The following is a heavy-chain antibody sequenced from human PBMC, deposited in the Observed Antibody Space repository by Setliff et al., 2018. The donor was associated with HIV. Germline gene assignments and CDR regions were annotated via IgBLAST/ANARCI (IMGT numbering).Heavy chain of an antibody. CDR3: ARAPLSRLRSYYYYYGMDV. CDR1: GGSISSGDYY. V-gene: IGHV4-30-4*08. J-gene: IGHJ6*02. Sequence: SETLSLTCTVSGGSISSGDYYWSWIRQPPGKGLEWIGYIYYSGSIYYNPSLKSRVTISIDTSKNQFSLKLSSVTAADTAVYYCARAPLSRLRSYYYYYGMDVWGQGTTVTAP. CDR2: IYYSGSI. D-gene: IGHD4-17*01.